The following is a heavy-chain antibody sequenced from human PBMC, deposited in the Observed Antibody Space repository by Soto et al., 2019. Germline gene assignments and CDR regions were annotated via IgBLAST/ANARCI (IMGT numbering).Heavy chain of an antibody. CDR3: ARAYMNKVVGWFDP. CDR1: GGSISSGGYS. Sequence: SETLSLTCAVSGGSISSGGYSWSWIRQPPGKGLEWIGYIYHSGSTYYNPSLKSRVTISVDRSKNQFSLRLSSVTAADTAVYYCARAYMNKVVGWFDPWGQGTLVTVSS. V-gene: IGHV4-30-2*01. D-gene: IGHD2-15*01. J-gene: IGHJ5*02. CDR2: IYHSGST.